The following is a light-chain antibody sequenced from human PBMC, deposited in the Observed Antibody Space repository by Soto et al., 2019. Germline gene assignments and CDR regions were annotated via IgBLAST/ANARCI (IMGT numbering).Light chain of an antibody. CDR3: CSYAGGYTYV. J-gene: IGLJ1*01. CDR2: DVS. Sequence: QSVLTQPRSVSRSPGQSVTISCTGTSSDVGGYNYVSWYQQHPGKAPKLMIYDVSKRPSGVPDRFSGSKSGNTASLTISGLQAEDEADYYCCSYAGGYTYVFGTGTKLTVL. V-gene: IGLV2-11*01. CDR1: SSDVGGYNY.